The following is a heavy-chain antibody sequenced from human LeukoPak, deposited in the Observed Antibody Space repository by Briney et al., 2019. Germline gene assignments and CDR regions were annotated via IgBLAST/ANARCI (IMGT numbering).Heavy chain of an antibody. CDR1: GYTFTSYD. Sequence: ASVKLSCTASGYTFTSYDINWVRQATGPGLEWMGWMNPNSGNTGYAHKFQGRVTMTRNTSISTAYMELSSLRSEDTAVYYCARGVGRRSYQLLFRHYYYGMDVWGQGTTVTVSS. D-gene: IGHD2-2*01. CDR3: ARGVGRRSYQLLFRHYYYGMDV. V-gene: IGHV1-8*01. CDR2: MNPNSGNT. J-gene: IGHJ6*02.